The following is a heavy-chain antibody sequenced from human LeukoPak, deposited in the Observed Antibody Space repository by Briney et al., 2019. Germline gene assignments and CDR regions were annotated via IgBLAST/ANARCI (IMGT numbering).Heavy chain of an antibody. D-gene: IGHD6-25*01. CDR1: GGTFSSYA. CDR2: IIPIFGTA. CDR3: ARDSAAGYYYYMDV. V-gene: IGHV1-69*05. Sequence: ASVKVSCKASGGTFSSYAISWVRQAPGQGLEWMGGIIPIFGTANYAQKFQGRVTITTDESTSTAYIELSSLRSEDTAVYYCARDSAAGYYYYMDVWGKGTTVTVSS. J-gene: IGHJ6*03.